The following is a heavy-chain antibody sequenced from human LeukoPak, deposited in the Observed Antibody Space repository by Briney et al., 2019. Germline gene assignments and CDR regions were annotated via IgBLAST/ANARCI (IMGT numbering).Heavy chain of an antibody. V-gene: IGHV4-59*01. CDR3: ARSPYYYDSSGYPYYFDY. CDR1: GGSISSYY. CDR2: IYYSGST. J-gene: IGHJ4*02. Sequence: SETLTLTCSVSGGSISSYYWSWIRQPPGKGLEWIGYIYYSGSTKYSPSLKSRVTISVDTSTNQFSLKLSSVTAADTAVYYCARSPYYYDSSGYPYYFDYWGQGTLVTVSS. D-gene: IGHD3-22*01.